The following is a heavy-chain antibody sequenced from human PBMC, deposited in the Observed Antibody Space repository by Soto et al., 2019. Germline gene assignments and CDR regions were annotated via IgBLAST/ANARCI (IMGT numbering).Heavy chain of an antibody. V-gene: IGHV3-9*01. D-gene: IGHD3-3*01. J-gene: IGHJ4*02. Sequence: GGSLRLSCAASGFTFDDYAMHWVRQAPGKGLEWVSGISWNSGSIGYADSVKGRFTISRDNAKNSLYLQMNSLRAEDTALYYCAKDSRFLEWLLSGPHFDYWGQGTLVTVSS. CDR2: ISWNSGSI. CDR1: GFTFDDYA. CDR3: AKDSRFLEWLLSGPHFDY.